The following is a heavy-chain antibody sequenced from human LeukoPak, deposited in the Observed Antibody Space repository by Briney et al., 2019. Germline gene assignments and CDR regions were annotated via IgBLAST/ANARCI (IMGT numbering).Heavy chain of an antibody. CDR1: GGSISSSSYY. CDR2: IYYSGST. CDR3: ASGVSRYYGSGNDY. D-gene: IGHD3-10*01. V-gene: IGHV4-39*07. J-gene: IGHJ4*02. Sequence: SETLSLTCTVSGGSISSSSYYWGWIRQPPGKGLEWIGSIYYSGSTYYNPSLKSRVTISVDASKNQFSLKLSSVTAADTAVYYCASGVSRYYGSGNDYWGQGTLVTVSS.